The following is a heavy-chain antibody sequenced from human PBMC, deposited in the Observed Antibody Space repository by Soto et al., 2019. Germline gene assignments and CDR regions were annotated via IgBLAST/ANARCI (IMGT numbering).Heavy chain of an antibody. CDR3: ARQLGYSSGWYSDY. D-gene: IGHD6-19*01. CDR1: GGSISSSSYY. Sequence: SETLSLTCTVSGGSISSSSYYWVWIRQPPGKGLEWIGSIYYSGSTYYNPSLKSRVTISVDTSKNQFSLKLSSVTAADTAVYYCARQLGYSSGWYSDYWGQGTLVT. V-gene: IGHV4-39*01. CDR2: IYYSGST. J-gene: IGHJ4*02.